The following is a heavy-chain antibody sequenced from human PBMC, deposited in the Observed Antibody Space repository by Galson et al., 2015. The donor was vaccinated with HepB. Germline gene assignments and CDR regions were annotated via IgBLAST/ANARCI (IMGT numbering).Heavy chain of an antibody. CDR2: ISAYNGNT. J-gene: IGHJ5*02. CDR3: AREVDLLLWFGELLPRSWAGWFDP. V-gene: IGHV1-18*01. CDR1: GYTFTSYG. Sequence: SVKVSCKASGYTFTSYGISWVRQAPGQGLEWMGWISAYNGNTNYAQKLQGRVTMTTDTSTSTAYMELRSLRSDDTAVYYCAREVDLLLWFGELLPRSWAGWFDPWGQGTLVTVSS. D-gene: IGHD3-10*01.